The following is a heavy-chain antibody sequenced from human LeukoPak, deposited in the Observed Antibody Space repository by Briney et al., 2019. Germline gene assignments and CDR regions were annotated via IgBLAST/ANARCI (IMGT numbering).Heavy chain of an antibody. V-gene: IGHV1-46*01. CDR3: ATPGGHDHGDYVNPGRY. CDR1: GYTFSSYH. CDR2: MNPSGSSI. D-gene: IGHD4-17*01. J-gene: IGHJ4*02. Sequence: GASVKVSCKTSGYTFSSYHMHWVRQAPGQGFEWMGIMNPSGSSIIDPKFQGRVTMTRNTPTSTLYMDLTSLRSEDTAVYYCATPGGHDHGDYVNPGRYWGQGTLVTVSS.